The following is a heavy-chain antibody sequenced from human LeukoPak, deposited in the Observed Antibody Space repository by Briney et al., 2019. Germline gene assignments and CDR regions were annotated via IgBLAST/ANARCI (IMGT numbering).Heavy chain of an antibody. J-gene: IGHJ4*02. Sequence: GGSLRLSCVASGFTFSSYAMHWVRQAPGKGLEWVAVISYDGSNKYYADSVKGRFTISRDNSKNTLYLQMNSLRAEDTAVYYCARDLLISVVTPRTPCFGYWGQGTLVTVSS. CDR3: ARDLLISVVTPRTPCFGY. V-gene: IGHV3-30-3*01. D-gene: IGHD2-15*01. CDR2: ISYDGSNK. CDR1: GFTFSSYA.